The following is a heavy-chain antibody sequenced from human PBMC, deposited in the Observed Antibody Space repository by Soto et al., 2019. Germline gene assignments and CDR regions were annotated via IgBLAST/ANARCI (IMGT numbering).Heavy chain of an antibody. CDR3: ARDVDRTSHFNWLDP. Sequence: PGGSLRLSCEVSGFRLSGYGIHWVRQAPGKGLEWVAVIWYDGTTKNYADSVKGRLTISRDSSKNTVYLQMDSLKVEDTAVYYCARDVDRTSHFNWLDPWGQGVMVTVSS. CDR2: IWYDGTTK. J-gene: IGHJ5*02. V-gene: IGHV3-33*01. D-gene: IGHD5-12*01. CDR1: GFRLSGYG.